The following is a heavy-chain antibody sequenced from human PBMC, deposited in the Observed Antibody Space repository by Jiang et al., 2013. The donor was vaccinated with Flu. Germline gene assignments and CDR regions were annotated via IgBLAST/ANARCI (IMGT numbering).Heavy chain of an antibody. CDR1: GDSVSSNRVT. J-gene: IGHJ4*02. CDR3: ARSAPNLDY. Sequence: SLTCAISGDSVSSNRVTWNWIRQSPSRGLGWLGRTYYRSKWFKGYAPSVKSRITINPDTSKNQFSLQLNSVTPEDTAVYYCARSAPNLDYWGQGTLVTVSS. V-gene: IGHV6-1*01. CDR2: TYYRSKWFK.